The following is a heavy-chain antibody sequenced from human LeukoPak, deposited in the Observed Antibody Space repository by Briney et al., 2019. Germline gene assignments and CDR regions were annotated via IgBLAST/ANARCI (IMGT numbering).Heavy chain of an antibody. CDR2: ISGSGGST. V-gene: IGHV3-23*01. D-gene: IGHD4-17*01. CDR3: AKDLYGDYYFDY. J-gene: IGHJ4*02. Sequence: GGSLRLSCAASGLTFSSYAMSWVRQAPGKGLEWASTISGSGGSTYYADSVKGRFTISRDNSKNTLFLQMNSLRAEDTAVYYCAKDLYGDYYFDYWGQGTLVTVSS. CDR1: GLTFSSYA.